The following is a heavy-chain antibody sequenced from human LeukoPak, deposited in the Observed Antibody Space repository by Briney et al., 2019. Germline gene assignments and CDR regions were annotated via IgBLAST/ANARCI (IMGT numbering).Heavy chain of an antibody. Sequence: SVKVSCKASGGTFSSYAISWVRQAPGQGLEWMGGIIPIFGTANYAQKFQGRVTITADESTSTAYMELISLRSEDTAVYYCARLPLTGYSRGYYYGMDVWGQGTTVTVSS. CDR3: ARLPLTGYSRGYYYGMDV. CDR2: IIPIFGTA. V-gene: IGHV1-69*01. J-gene: IGHJ6*02. CDR1: GGTFSSYA. D-gene: IGHD3-9*01.